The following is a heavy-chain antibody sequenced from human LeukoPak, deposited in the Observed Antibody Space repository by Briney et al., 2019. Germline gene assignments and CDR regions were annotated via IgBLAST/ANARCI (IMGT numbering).Heavy chain of an antibody. Sequence: PSETLSLTCAVSGGSISSGGYYWSWIRQPPGKGLEWIGYIYHSGSTYYNPSLKSRVTISVDRSKNQFSLKLSSVTAADTAVYYCARDFRVRWELLRRIGAFDIWGQGTMVTVSS. CDR3: ARDFRVRWELLRRIGAFDI. D-gene: IGHD1-26*01. CDR1: GGSISSGGYY. V-gene: IGHV4-30-2*01. CDR2: IYHSGST. J-gene: IGHJ3*02.